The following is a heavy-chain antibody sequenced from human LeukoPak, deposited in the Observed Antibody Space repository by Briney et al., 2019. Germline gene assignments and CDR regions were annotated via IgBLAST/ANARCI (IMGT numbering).Heavy chain of an antibody. CDR3: ASSVAAAGKVDY. J-gene: IGHJ4*02. Sequence: SETLSLTCTVSGGSISSYYWSWIRQPPGQGLEWIGYIYYSGSTNYNPSLKRRVTISVDTSKNQFSLKLSSVTAADTAVYYCASSVAAAGKVDYWGQGTLVTVSS. CDR2: IYYSGST. V-gene: IGHV4-59*08. D-gene: IGHD6-13*01. CDR1: GGSISSYY.